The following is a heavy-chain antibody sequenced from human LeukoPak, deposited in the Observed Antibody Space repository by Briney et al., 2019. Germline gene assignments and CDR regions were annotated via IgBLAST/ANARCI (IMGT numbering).Heavy chain of an antibody. V-gene: IGHV3-23*01. CDR1: GFTFSSYA. Sequence: GGSLRLSCAASGFTFSSYAMSWVRQAPGKGLEWVSAISGSGGSTYYADSVKGRFTISRDNSKNTLYLQMNSLRAEDTAVYYCARGLAARSGFDPWGQGTLVTVSS. CDR2: ISGSGGST. D-gene: IGHD6-6*01. J-gene: IGHJ5*02. CDR3: ARGLAARSGFDP.